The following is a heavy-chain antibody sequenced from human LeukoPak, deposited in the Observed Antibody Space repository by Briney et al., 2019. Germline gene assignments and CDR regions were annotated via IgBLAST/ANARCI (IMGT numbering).Heavy chain of an antibody. CDR2: ISWNSGYI. CDR1: GFTFDDYA. V-gene: IGHV3-9*01. CDR3: ARDTYCGGDCYSNYFDY. J-gene: IGHJ4*02. Sequence: GGSLRLSCAASGFTFDDYAMHWVRQGPGKGLEWVSGISWNSGYIGYADSVKGRFTISRDNAKNSLYLQMNSLRAEDTAVYYCARDTYCGGDCYSNYFDYWGQGTLVTVSS. D-gene: IGHD2-21*02.